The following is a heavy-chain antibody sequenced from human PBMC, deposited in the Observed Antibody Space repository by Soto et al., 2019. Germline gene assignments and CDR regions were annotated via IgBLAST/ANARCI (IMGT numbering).Heavy chain of an antibody. CDR3: LRDLFGDVIFDS. V-gene: IGHV3-64D*06. CDR1: VFQVSGSA. D-gene: IGHD3-16*01. CDR2: ISTSGRDT. Sequence: RPLRLSYTASVFQVSGSAMNCVRQAPGKGPEYVSAISTSGRDTYYAESVNGRFTISRDNSKNTVLLQMSSLRTEDTALYYFLRDLFGDVIFDSWGQGTPVTVSS. J-gene: IGHJ4*02.